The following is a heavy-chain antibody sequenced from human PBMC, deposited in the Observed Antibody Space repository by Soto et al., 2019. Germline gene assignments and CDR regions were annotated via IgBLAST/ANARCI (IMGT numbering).Heavy chain of an antibody. V-gene: IGHV1-2*02. Sequence: GASVKVSCKGSGYTFTDYYVHWVRQAPGQGLEWMGWINPNSGGTKSAQKFQGRVTMTRDTSTSTAYMELSRLRSDDTAVYYCARRKGDSYDSSGYHNYFDYWEKGSPGTVAS. D-gene: IGHD3-22*01. CDR2: INPNSGGT. CDR1: GYTFTDYY. J-gene: IGHJ4*02. CDR3: ARRKGDSYDSSGYHNYFDY.